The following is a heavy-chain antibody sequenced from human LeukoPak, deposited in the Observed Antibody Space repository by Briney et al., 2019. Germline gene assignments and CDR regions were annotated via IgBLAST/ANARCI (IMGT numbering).Heavy chain of an antibody. CDR2: INSDGSSI. J-gene: IGHJ2*01. D-gene: IGHD1-26*01. CDR1: GFTFSSHW. Sequence: GGSLRLSCAASGFTFSSHWMHWVRQAPGKGLVRVSRINSDGSSISYADSVKGRFTISRDSSKNTLFLQMNTLRAEDTATYYCAKDRTVGASYWYFDLWGRGTLVTVSS. CDR3: AKDRTVGASYWYFDL. V-gene: IGHV3-74*01.